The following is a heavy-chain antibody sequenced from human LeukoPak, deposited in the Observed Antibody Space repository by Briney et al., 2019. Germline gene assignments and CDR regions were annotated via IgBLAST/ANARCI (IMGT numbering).Heavy chain of an antibody. CDR3: AKHGGYYFDY. CDR1: GFTFEDYG. CDR2: INWNGGST. Sequence: SGGSLRLSCAASGFTFEDYGMSWVRQAPGKGLEWVSGINWNGGSTGYADSVKGRFTISRDNAKNSLYLQMNSLRAEDTAVYYCAKHGGYYFDYWGQGTLVSVSS. V-gene: IGHV3-20*04. J-gene: IGHJ4*02. D-gene: IGHD3-10*01.